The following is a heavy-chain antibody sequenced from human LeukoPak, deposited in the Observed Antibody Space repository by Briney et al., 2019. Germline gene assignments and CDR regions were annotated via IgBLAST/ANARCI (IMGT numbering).Heavy chain of an antibody. D-gene: IGHD2-21*02. J-gene: IGHJ4*02. CDR1: GYTFTGYY. CDR2: ISAYNGNT. V-gene: IGHV1-18*04. Sequence: ASVKVSCKASGYTFTGYYMHWVRQAPGQGLEWMGWISAYNGNTNYAQKLQGRVTMTTDTSTSTAYMELRSLRSDDTAVYYCARNRPEDCGGDCRQFDYWGQGTLVTVSS. CDR3: ARNRPEDCGGDCRQFDY.